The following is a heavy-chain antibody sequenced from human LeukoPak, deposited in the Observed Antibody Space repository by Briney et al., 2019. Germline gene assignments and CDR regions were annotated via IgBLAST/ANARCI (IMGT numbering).Heavy chain of an antibody. CDR2: ISAYNGNT. CDR1: GYTFTSYG. CDR3: ARDDGYYDSSVSDY. Sequence: ASVKVSCKASGYTFTSYGISWVRQAPGQGLEWMGWISAYNGNTNYAQKLQGRVTMTTDTSTSTAYMELRSLRSDDTAVYYCARDDGYYDSSVSDYWGQGTLVTVSS. J-gene: IGHJ4*02. V-gene: IGHV1-18*01. D-gene: IGHD3-22*01.